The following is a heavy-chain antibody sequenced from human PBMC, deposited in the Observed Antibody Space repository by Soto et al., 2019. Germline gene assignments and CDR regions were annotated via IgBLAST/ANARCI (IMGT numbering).Heavy chain of an antibody. Sequence: ASVKVSCKASGYTFTSYGISWVRQAPGQGLEWMGWISAYNGNTNYAQKLQGRVTMTTDTSTSTAYMELRSLRSDDTAVYYCARGPYPFDYGDSDFDYWGQGTLVTVSS. CDR1: GYTFTSYG. D-gene: IGHD4-17*01. CDR2: ISAYNGNT. CDR3: ARGPYPFDYGDSDFDY. J-gene: IGHJ4*02. V-gene: IGHV1-18*01.